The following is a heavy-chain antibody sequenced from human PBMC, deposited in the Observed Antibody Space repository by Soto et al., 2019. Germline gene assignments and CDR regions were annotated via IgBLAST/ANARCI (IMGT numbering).Heavy chain of an antibody. Sequence: PGGSLRLSCAASGFTYSNYAMSWVRQAPGKGLEWVSAISGSGGSTYYADSVKGRFTISRDNSKNTLYLQMSSLRAEDTALYYCAKGWSDYFDSWGQGTLVTVSS. CDR2: ISGSGGST. CDR3: AKGWSDYFDS. CDR1: GFTYSNYA. V-gene: IGHV3-23*01. D-gene: IGHD3-3*01. J-gene: IGHJ4*02.